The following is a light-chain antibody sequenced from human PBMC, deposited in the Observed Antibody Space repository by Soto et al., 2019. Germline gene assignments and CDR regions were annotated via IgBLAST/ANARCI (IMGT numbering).Light chain of an antibody. CDR1: QTVRTY. J-gene: IGKJ5*01. CDR3: QQTYSTPIT. CDR2: AAS. Sequence: DIQMTQSPSSLSASVGDRVTIRCRASQTVRTYLNWYQQKPGKAPILLIYAASSLPSAVPPRFTGAGSETDFTLTISSLQPEDFGTYYCQQTYSTPITFAQGTRLEIK. V-gene: IGKV1-39*01.